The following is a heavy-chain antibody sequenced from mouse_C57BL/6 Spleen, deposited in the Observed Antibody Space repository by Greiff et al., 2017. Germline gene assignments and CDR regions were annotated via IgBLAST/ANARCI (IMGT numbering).Heavy chain of an antibody. Sequence: DVHLVESGPGLAKPSQTLSLTCSVTGYSITSDYWNWIRKFPGNKLEYMGYISYSGSTYYNPSLKSRISITRDTSKNQYYLQLNSVTTEDTATYYCARYPYGSSLHYYAMDYWGQGTSVTVSS. CDR1: GYSITSDY. J-gene: IGHJ4*01. V-gene: IGHV3-8*01. D-gene: IGHD1-1*01. CDR3: ARYPYGSSLHYYAMDY. CDR2: ISYSGST.